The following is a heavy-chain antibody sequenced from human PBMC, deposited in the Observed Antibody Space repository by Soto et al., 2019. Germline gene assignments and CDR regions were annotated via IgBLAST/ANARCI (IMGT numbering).Heavy chain of an antibody. CDR1: GFSLSTSSGVG. J-gene: IGHJ4*02. CDR3: AHILGIGGYYEGFDY. D-gene: IGHD1-26*01. V-gene: IGHV2-5*02. CDR2: IYWDDEK. Sequence: QITLKESGPTLVKPTQTLTLTCTFSGFSLSTSSGVGVGWIRQPPGKALEWLAFIYWDDEKRYSPSLKSRLTVTQDTSKNQVVIILTNMDPVDTATYYCAHILGIGGYYEGFDYWGPGALVTVSS.